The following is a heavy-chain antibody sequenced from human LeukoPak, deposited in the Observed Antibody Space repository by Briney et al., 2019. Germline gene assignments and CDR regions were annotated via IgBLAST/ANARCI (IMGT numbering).Heavy chain of an antibody. J-gene: IGHJ5*02. D-gene: IGHD2-2*01. CDR2: IYTSGST. CDR1: GGSISSYY. Sequence: PSETLSLTCTVSGGSISSYYWSWIRQPAGKGLEWIGRIYTSGSTNYNPSLKSRVTMSVDTSKNQFSLKLSSVTAADTAVYYCARDIVVVPAAWFDPWGQAPLVTVSS. CDR3: ARDIVVVPAAWFDP. V-gene: IGHV4-4*07.